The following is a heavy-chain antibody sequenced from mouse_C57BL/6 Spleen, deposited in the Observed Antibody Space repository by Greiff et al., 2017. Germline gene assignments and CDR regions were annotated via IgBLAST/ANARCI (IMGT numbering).Heavy chain of an antibody. CDR1: GYAFSSSA. CDR3: ARELLDY. D-gene: IGHD2-12*01. Sequence: QVQLQQSGPELVKPGASVKISCKASGYAFSSSAMNWVKQRPGKGLEWIGRIYPGDGDTNYNGKFKGKATLTADKSSSTAYMQLSSLPSEDSAVYFCARELLDYWGQGTTLTVSS. V-gene: IGHV1-82*01. CDR2: IYPGDGDT. J-gene: IGHJ2*01.